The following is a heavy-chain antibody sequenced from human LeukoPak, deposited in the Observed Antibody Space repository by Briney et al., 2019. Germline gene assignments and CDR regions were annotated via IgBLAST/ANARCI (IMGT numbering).Heavy chain of an antibody. D-gene: IGHD6-13*01. J-gene: IGHJ4*02. V-gene: IGHV3-30*04. CDR3: ATGVYSSSWYRRPYFDY. Sequence: GGSLRLSCAASGFTFSSYAMHWVRQAPGKGLERVAVISYDGSNKYYADSVKGGFTISRDNSKNTLYLQMNSLRAEDTAVYYCATGVYSSSWYRRPYFDYWGQGTLVTVSS. CDR2: ISYDGSNK. CDR1: GFTFSSYA.